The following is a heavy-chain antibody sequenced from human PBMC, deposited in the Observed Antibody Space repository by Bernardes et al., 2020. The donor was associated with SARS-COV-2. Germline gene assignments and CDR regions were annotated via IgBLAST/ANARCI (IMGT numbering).Heavy chain of an antibody. CDR2: ISSRSNTI. Sequence: GEAQILSCAASGFSFSEYAMNWVRQAPGKGLEWVSYISSRSNTIYVADTVKGRFAISRDNAKNSVYLEMKSLRAEDTAVYYCARGRGAVAPMDYWGQGTLVTVSS. D-gene: IGHD1-26*01. CDR3: ARGRGAVAPMDY. CDR1: GFSFSEYA. J-gene: IGHJ4*02. V-gene: IGHV3-48*01.